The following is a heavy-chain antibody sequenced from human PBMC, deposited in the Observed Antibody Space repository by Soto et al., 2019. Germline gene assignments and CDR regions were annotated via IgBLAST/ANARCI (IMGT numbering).Heavy chain of an antibody. CDR1: GGTFRNHV. J-gene: IGHJ4*02. CDR3: ARDLEFRDGNISHLDY. Sequence: SVKVSCKASGGTFRNHVFNWVRQAPGQGLEWMGGLIPIIGTPNYAQKFQDRVTITADASTNTVYLKVSSLRSQDTAVYYCARDLEFRDGNISHLDYWGQGTLVTVSS. D-gene: IGHD3-10*01. CDR2: LIPIIGTP. V-gene: IGHV1-69*13.